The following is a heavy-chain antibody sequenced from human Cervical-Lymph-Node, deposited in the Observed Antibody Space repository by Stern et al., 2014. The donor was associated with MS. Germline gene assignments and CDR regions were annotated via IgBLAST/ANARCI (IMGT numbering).Heavy chain of an antibody. D-gene: IGHD6-6*01. V-gene: IGHV4-34*01. Sequence: QVQLQQRGAGLLKPSETLSLTCAVYGGSFSGYYWSWIRQPPGKGLEWIGEINYSGSTNYNPSLKSRVTIPVDKSKNPLSPTLRSVTAADTAVDYWARAGYSSSPGHYYYYGIDVWGQGTTGTLSS. CDR2: INYSGST. J-gene: IGHJ6*02. CDR3: ARAGYSSSPGHYYYYGIDV. CDR1: GGSFSGYY.